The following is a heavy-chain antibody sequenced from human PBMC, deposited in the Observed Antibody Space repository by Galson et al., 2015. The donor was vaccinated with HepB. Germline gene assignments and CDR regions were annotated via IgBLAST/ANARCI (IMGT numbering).Heavy chain of an antibody. CDR1: GFTFSSYA. CDR3: AKSGCWAYSSGCAEYFQH. CDR2: ISYDGSNK. Sequence: SLRLSCAASGFTFSSYAMHWVRQAPGKGLEWVAVISYDGSNKYYADSVKGRFTLSRDNSKNTLYLQINSLRAEDTAVYYCAKSGCWAYSSGCAEYFQHWGQGTLVTVSS. D-gene: IGHD6-19*01. J-gene: IGHJ1*01. V-gene: IGHV3-30-3*02.